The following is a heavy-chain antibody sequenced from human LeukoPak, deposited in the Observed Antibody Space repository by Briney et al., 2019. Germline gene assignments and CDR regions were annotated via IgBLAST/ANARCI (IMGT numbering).Heavy chain of an antibody. CDR2: AADSGST. V-gene: IGHV4-59*01. CDR1: GVSISDYF. J-gene: IGHJ5*02. Sequence: SETLSLTCTVSGVSISDYFWTWIRQPPGKGLEWIGYAADSGSTNYNPSLKSRVTISVDSSTNHFSLRLTSVTAADTAVYYCARGKRYSGSYFLIMWFDPWGQGTLVTVSS. D-gene: IGHD1-26*01. CDR3: ARGKRYSGSYFLIMWFDP.